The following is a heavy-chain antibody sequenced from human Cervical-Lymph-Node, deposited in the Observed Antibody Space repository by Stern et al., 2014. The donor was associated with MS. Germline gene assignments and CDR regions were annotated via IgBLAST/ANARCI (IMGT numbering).Heavy chain of an antibody. Sequence: QVQLVQSGAEVKKPGASVKVSCKVSGYSLTDLSMHWVRQPPGKGLEWMGGFDPDYAETIYAQQFQGRLTMTEDTSADTAYMELSSLRSEDTAVYYCVRYGDYVDAFDMWGQGTMVTVSS. V-gene: IGHV1-24*01. CDR3: VRYGDYVDAFDM. J-gene: IGHJ3*02. CDR1: GYSLTDLS. D-gene: IGHD4-17*01. CDR2: FDPDYAET.